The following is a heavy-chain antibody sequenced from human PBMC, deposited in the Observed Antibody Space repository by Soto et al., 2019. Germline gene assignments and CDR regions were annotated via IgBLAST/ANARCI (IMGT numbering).Heavy chain of an antibody. V-gene: IGHV4-4*02. CDR3: ARDDISSFKY. Sequence: SETLSLTCAVSGGSISSSNWWSWVRQPPGKGLEWIGEIYHSGSTNYNPSLKSRVTISVDESKNQFSLNLSSVTAADTAVYFCARDDISSFKYWGQGTLVTVSS. J-gene: IGHJ4*02. D-gene: IGHD6-13*01. CDR1: GGSISSSNW. CDR2: IYHSGST.